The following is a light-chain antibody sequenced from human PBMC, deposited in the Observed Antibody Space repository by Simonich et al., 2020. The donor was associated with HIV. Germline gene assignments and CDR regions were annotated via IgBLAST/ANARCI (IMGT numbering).Light chain of an antibody. J-gene: IGKJ2*01. Sequence: EIVLTQSPGTLSLSPGERATLSCRASQSVSSSYLAWYQQKPGLAPRLLIYDASSRATGIPDRFSGSGSGTDFTLTISRLEPEDFATYYCQQSYSTLLYTFGQGTKLEIK. CDR3: QQSYSTLLYT. CDR2: DAS. CDR1: QSVSSSY. V-gene: IGKV3D-20*01.